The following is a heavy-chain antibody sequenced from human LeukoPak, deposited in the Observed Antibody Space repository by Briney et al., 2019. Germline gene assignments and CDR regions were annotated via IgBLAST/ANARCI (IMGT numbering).Heavy chain of an antibody. D-gene: IGHD3-10*01. CDR1: GGSISSYY. Sequence: PSETLSLTCTVSGGSISSYYWSWIRQPPGKGLEWIGYINFSGNTNYSPSLKSRVTIAVDTSKNQFSLKLSSVTAADTAVYYCASLSTGFGEFPTSFDIWGQGTMVTVSS. J-gene: IGHJ3*02. V-gene: IGHV4-59*01. CDR3: ASLSTGFGEFPTSFDI. CDR2: INFSGNT.